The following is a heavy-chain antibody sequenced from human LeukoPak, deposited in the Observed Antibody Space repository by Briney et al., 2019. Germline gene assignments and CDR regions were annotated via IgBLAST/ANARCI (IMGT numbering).Heavy chain of an antibody. V-gene: IGHV4-31*02. CDR1: GDSITNSVHY. J-gene: IGHJ4*02. CDR3: ARVRDSFDY. CDR2: IHHSGTT. Sequence: SETLSLTGTVSGDSITNSVHYWSWIRQHPGKGLEWIGYIHHSGTTYYSPTLKTRLSISVDTSKNQFSLHLSSVTAADTAVYYCARVRDSFDYWGQGTLVTVSS.